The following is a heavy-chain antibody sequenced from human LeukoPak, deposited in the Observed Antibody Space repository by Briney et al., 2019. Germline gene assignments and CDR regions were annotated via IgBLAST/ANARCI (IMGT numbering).Heavy chain of an antibody. Sequence: GGSLRLSCAASGFTFSSYAMSWVRQAPGKGLEWVSAISGSGGSTYYADSVKGRFTISRDNSKNTLYVQMNSLGAEDTAVYYCAKWKYSSSGLDDYWGQGTLVTVSS. CDR2: ISGSGGST. J-gene: IGHJ4*02. D-gene: IGHD6-6*01. CDR1: GFTFSSYA. V-gene: IGHV3-23*01. CDR3: AKWKYSSSGLDDY.